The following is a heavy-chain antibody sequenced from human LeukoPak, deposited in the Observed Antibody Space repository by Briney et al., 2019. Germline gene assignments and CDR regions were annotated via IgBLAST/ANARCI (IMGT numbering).Heavy chain of an antibody. V-gene: IGHV3-73*01. CDR3: ARDRSPVTTSLFDY. CDR2: IRSKANSYAT. CDR1: GFTFSGSA. Sequence: GGSLRLSCAASGFTFSGSAMHWVRQASGKGLEWVGRIRSKANSYATAYAASVKGRFTISGDDSKNTAYLQMNSLKTEDTAVYYCARDRSPVTTSLFDYWGQGTLVTVSS. D-gene: IGHD4-11*01. J-gene: IGHJ4*02.